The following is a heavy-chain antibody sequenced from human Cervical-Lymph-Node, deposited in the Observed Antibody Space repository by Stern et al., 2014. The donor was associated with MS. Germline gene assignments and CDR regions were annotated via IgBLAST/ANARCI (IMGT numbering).Heavy chain of an antibody. Sequence: VQLVESGGGVVQPGRSLRLSCAASGFTFSSYAMHWVRQAPGKGLEWVAVISYDGSNKYYADSVKGRFTISRDNSKNTLYLQMNSLRAEDTAVYYCARDRHSSSSFSLGYWGQGTLVTVSS. CDR2: ISYDGSNK. V-gene: IGHV3-30*04. CDR3: ARDRHSSSSFSLGY. CDR1: GFTFSSYA. D-gene: IGHD6-6*01. J-gene: IGHJ4*02.